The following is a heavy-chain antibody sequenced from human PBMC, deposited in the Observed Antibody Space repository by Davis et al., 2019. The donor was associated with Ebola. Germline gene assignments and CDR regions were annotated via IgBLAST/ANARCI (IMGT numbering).Heavy chain of an antibody. CDR1: GGSISSGGYS. CDR2: IYYSGST. D-gene: IGHD3-22*01. CDR3: ARVLDGYDSSGFLFDP. J-gene: IGHJ5*02. V-gene: IGHV4-30-4*07. Sequence: PSETLSLTCAVSGGSISSGGYSWSWIRQPRGKGLEWIGYIYYSGSTYYNPSLKSRVTISVDTSKNQFDLKLSSVTAADTAVYYCARVLDGYDSSGFLFDPWGQGTLVTVSS.